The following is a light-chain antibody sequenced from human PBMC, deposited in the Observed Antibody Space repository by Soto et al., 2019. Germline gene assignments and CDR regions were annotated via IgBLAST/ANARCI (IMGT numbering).Light chain of an antibody. CDR3: QQYSGPWT. Sequence: DIQMTQSPSTRSASVGDTVTINCRASQNINNWLAWYQQKPGKAPKLLIYEASNLEGGVPRRFSGSGSGTEFTLTISNLQPDDFASYFCQQYSGPWTFGQGTKVEIK. J-gene: IGKJ1*01. V-gene: IGKV1-5*03. CDR2: EAS. CDR1: QNINNW.